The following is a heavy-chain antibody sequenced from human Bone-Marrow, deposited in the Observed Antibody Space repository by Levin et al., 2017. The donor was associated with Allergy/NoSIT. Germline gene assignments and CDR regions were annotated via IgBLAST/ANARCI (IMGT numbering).Heavy chain of an antibody. Sequence: ASVKVSCKASGYTFTSYDINWVRQATGQGLEWMGWMNPNSGNTGYAQKFQGRVTMTRNTSISTAYMELSSLRSEDTAVYYCARRYYDFWSGYYGSLWVSWLLDVWGQGTTVTVSS. CDR3: ARRYYDFWSGYYGSLWVSWLLDV. V-gene: IGHV1-8*01. CDR1: GYTFTSYD. D-gene: IGHD3-3*01. CDR2: MNPNSGNT. J-gene: IGHJ6*02.